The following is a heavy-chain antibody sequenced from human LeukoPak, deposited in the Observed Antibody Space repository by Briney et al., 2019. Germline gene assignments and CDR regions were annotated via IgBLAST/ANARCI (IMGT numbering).Heavy chain of an antibody. CDR2: ISGSGGST. Sequence: GGSLRLSCAASGFTFSSYAMSWVRQAPGKGLEWVSAISGSGGSTYYADSVKGRFTISRDNSKNTLYLQMNSLRAKDTAVYYCAKGVTGYSSSWGLFDPWGQGTLVTVSS. J-gene: IGHJ5*02. V-gene: IGHV3-23*01. CDR3: AKGVTGYSSSWGLFDP. CDR1: GFTFSSYA. D-gene: IGHD6-13*01.